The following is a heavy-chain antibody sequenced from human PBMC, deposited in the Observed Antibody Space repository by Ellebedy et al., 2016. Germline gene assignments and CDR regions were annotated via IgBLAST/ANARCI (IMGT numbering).Heavy chain of an antibody. Sequence: ASVKVSCXASGYTFTSYYMHWVRQAPGQGLEWMGWISAYNSNTNYAQKLQGRVTMTTDTSTSTAYMELRSLRSDDTAVYYCARDSDGMDVWGQGTTVTVSS. CDR2: ISAYNSNT. J-gene: IGHJ6*02. V-gene: IGHV1-18*04. CDR3: ARDSDGMDV. CDR1: GYTFTSYY. D-gene: IGHD1-26*01.